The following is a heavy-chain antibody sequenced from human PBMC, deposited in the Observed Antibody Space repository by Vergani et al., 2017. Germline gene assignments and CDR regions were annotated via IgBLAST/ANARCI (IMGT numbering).Heavy chain of an antibody. CDR2: ISGSGGST. D-gene: IGHD3-9*01. CDR3: AKQYDILTGEDY. CDR1: GFTFSSYA. J-gene: IGHJ4*02. Sequence: EVQLLESGGGLVQPGGSLSLSCAASGFTFSSYAMSWVRQAPGKGLEWVSAISGSGGSTYYADSVKGRFTISRDNSKNTLYLQMNSLRAEDTAVYYCAKQYDILTGEDYWGQGTLVTVSS. V-gene: IGHV3-23*01.